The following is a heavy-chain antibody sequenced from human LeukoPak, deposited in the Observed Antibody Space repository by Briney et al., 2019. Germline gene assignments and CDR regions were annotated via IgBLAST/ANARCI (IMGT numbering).Heavy chain of an antibody. CDR3: ADLEMATITRLGFDP. D-gene: IGHD5-24*01. CDR1: VGTFSSYA. J-gene: IGHJ5*02. CDR2: IIPILGIA. V-gene: IGHV1-69*04. Sequence: GASVKVSCKASVGTFSSYAISWVRQAPGQGLEWMGRIIPILGIANYAQKFQGRVTITADKSTSTAYMELSSLRSEDTAVYYCADLEMATITRLGFDPWGQGTLVTVSS.